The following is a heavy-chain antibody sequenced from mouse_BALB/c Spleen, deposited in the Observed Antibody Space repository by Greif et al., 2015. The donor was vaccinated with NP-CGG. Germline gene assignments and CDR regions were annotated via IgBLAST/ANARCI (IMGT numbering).Heavy chain of an antibody. Sequence: VQLQQSGPELVKPGASVKISCKASGYAFSSSWMNWVKQRPGQGLEWIGRIYPGDGDTNYNGKFKGKATLTADKSSSAAYMQLSSLTSVDSAVYFCARYDYDGSSYAMDYWGQGTSVTVSS. J-gene: IGHJ4*01. CDR3: ARYDYDGSSYAMDY. CDR2: IYPGDGDT. CDR1: GYAFSSSW. V-gene: IGHV1-82*01. D-gene: IGHD2-4*01.